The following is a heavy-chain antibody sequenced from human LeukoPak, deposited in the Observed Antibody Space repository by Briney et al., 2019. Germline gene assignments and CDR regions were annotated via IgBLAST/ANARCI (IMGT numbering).Heavy chain of an antibody. Sequence: GGSLRLSCAASGFTSTSYWMTWVRQAPGKGLHWVANINHDETDKNYADSVKGRFTISRDNAKRSVFLQMNSLRAEDTGLYYCAREDWGPRFDPRGQGTLVTVSS. CDR1: GFTSTSYW. J-gene: IGHJ5*02. CDR3: AREDWGPRFDP. V-gene: IGHV3-7*05. CDR2: INHDETDK. D-gene: IGHD7-27*01.